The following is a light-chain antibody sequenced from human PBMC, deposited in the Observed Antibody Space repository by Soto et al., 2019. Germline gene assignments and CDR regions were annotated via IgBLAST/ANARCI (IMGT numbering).Light chain of an antibody. CDR1: SSDVGGYNY. CDR2: DVN. V-gene: IGLV2-14*01. J-gene: IGLJ1*01. Sequence: QSVLTQPASLSGFPGQSIAISCTGTSSDVGGYNYVSWYQQHPGKAPKLMVYDVNDRPSGVSDRFSGSKSGNTASLTISGLQAEDEADYYCSSYTSSSTYVFGTGTKVTVL. CDR3: SSYTSSSTYV.